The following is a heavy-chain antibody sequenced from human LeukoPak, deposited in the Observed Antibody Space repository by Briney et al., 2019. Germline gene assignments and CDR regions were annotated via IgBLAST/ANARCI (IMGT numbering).Heavy chain of an antibody. J-gene: IGHJ6*03. Sequence: RGGSLRLSCAASEFTFRSYAMSWVRQAPGKGLEWVSAISGSGATTYSADSVQGRFTISRDNSKNTLYLQMNSLRAEDTAVYYCAKGYSFGCCNYYYMDAWGKGTTVTVSS. D-gene: IGHD5-18*01. CDR2: ISGSGATT. CDR1: EFTFRSYA. CDR3: AKGYSFGCCNYYYMDA. V-gene: IGHV3-23*01.